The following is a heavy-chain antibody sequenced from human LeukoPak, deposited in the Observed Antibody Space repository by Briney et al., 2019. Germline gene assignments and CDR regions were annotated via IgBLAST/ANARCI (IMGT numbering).Heavy chain of an antibody. CDR1: GLTFSSYG. CDR2: ISYDGSNK. Sequence: GGSLRLSCAASGLTFSSYGMHWVRQAPREGLEWVAVISYDGSNKYYADSVKGRFTISRDNSKNTLYLQMNSLRAEDTAVYYCARGDGSGIPSHLDYYYGMDVWGQGTTVTVSS. J-gene: IGHJ6*02. V-gene: IGHV3-30*03. D-gene: IGHD3-10*01. CDR3: ARGDGSGIPSHLDYYYGMDV.